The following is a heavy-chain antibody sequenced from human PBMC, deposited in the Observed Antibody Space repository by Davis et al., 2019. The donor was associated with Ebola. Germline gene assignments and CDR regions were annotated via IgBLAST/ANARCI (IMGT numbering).Heavy chain of an antibody. CDR2: INHSGST. D-gene: IGHD2-2*01. CDR3: ARIGVVPAAGGRGNYYYYYGMDV. J-gene: IGHJ6*02. CDR1: GGSISYYY. V-gene: IGHV4-34*01. Sequence: SETLSLTFTVSGGSISYYYWTWIRQPPGKGLEWIGEINHSGSTNYNPSLKSRVTISVDTSKNQFSLKLSSVTAADTAVYYCARIGVVPAAGGRGNYYYYYGMDVWGQGTTVTVSS.